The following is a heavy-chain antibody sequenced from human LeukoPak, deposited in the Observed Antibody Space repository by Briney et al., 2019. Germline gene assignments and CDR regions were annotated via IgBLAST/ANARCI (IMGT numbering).Heavy chain of an antibody. Sequence: SETLSLTCTVSGGSISSYYWSWIRQPPGKGLERIGYIYYSGSTNYNPSLKSRVTISVDTSKNQFSLKLSSVTAADTAVYYCARNLVYDYGNFDYWGQGTLVTVSS. CDR3: ARNLVYDYGNFDY. V-gene: IGHV4-59*01. J-gene: IGHJ4*02. CDR1: GGSISSYY. D-gene: IGHD4-17*01. CDR2: IYYSGST.